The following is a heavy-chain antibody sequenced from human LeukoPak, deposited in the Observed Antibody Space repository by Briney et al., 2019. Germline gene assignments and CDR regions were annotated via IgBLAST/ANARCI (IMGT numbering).Heavy chain of an antibody. CDR1: GGSISSGAYY. V-gene: IGHV4-31*03. J-gene: IGHJ5*02. CDR2: IYYSGNT. Sequence: PSETLSLTCTVSGGSISSGAYYWSWIRQHPGKGLEWIGYIYYSGNTYYNPSLKSRVTISVDTSKNQFSLKLGSVTAADTAVYSCARMPPEGSSDYGWFDPWGQGTLVTVSS. D-gene: IGHD3-22*01. CDR3: ARMPPEGSSDYGWFDP.